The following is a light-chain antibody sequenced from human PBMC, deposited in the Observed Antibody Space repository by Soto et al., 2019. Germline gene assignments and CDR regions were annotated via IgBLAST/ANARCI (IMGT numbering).Light chain of an antibody. CDR2: EVS. V-gene: IGLV2-8*01. CDR1: SSVVGGYNY. J-gene: IGLJ1*01. Sequence: QSALAQPPSASGSPGQSATISCTGTSSVVGGYNYVSWYQQHPGKAPKLVIYEVSKRPSGVPDRFSGSKSGNTASLTVSGLQAEDEADYYCSSYAGSYRYVFGTGTKVTVL. CDR3: SSYAGSYRYV.